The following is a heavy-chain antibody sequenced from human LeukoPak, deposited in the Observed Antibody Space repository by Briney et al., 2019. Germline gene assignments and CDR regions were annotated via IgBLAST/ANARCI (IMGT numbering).Heavy chain of an antibody. D-gene: IGHD6-6*01. CDR3: ARGQDHTSTSSPDY. CDR1: GFTFSSYG. Sequence: PGGSLRLSCAASGFTFSSYGMHWVRQAPGKGLEWVAVISYDGSNKCYADSVKGRFTISRDDAKNSLYLQMNSLRAEDTALYYCARGQDHTSTSSPDYWGQGTLVTVSS. V-gene: IGHV3-30*03. CDR2: ISYDGSNK. J-gene: IGHJ4*02.